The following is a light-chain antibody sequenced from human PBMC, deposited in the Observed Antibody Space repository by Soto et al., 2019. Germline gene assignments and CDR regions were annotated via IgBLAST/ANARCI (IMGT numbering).Light chain of an antibody. Sequence: EIVLTQSPGTLSLSPGERATLSCRASQYLSSSYLVWYQQKPGQAPRLLIYAASSRATGIPDRFSGSGSATEYTLTISRLEPGDFAVYYCQQQGTFGQGTKLEIK. CDR2: AAS. J-gene: IGKJ2*01. CDR1: QYLSSSY. CDR3: QQQGT. V-gene: IGKV3-20*01.